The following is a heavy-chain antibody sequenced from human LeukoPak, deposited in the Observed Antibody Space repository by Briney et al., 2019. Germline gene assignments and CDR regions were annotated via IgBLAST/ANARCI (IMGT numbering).Heavy chain of an antibody. D-gene: IGHD3-3*01. CDR3: AKDRDGTTIPPYSCYYYGMDV. V-gene: IGHV3-23*01. J-gene: IGHJ6*02. CDR2: ISGSGGST. Sequence: PGGSLRLSCAASGFTFSSYAMSWVRQAPGKGLEWVSAISGSGGSTYYADSVKGRFTISRDNSKNTLYLQMNSLRAEGKAVYYCAKDRDGTTIPPYSCYYYGMDVWGQGTTVTVSS. CDR1: GFTFSSYA.